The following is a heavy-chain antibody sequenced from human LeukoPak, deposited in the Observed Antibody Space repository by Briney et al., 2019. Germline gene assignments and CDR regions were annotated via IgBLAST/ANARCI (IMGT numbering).Heavy chain of an antibody. Sequence: ASVKVSCKASGGTFSSYAISWVRQAPGQGLEWMGGIIPIFGTANYAQKFQGRVTITADESTSTAYMELSSLGAEDMALYYCARDGLPEYCSGGSCYHFDYWGQGSLVTVSS. CDR3: ARDGLPEYCSGGSCYHFDY. V-gene: IGHV1-69*01. D-gene: IGHD2-15*01. CDR2: IIPIFGTA. J-gene: IGHJ4*02. CDR1: GGTFSSYA.